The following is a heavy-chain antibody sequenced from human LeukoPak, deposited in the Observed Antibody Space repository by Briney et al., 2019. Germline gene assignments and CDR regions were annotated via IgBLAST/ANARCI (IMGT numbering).Heavy chain of an antibody. CDR3: ARGHGDYGGNYFDY. Sequence: SETLSLTCAVYGGSFSGYYWSWIRQPPGKGLEWIGEINHSGSTNYNPSLKSRVTISVDTSKNLFSLKLSSVTAADTAVYYCARGHGDYGGNYFDYWGQGTLVTVSS. V-gene: IGHV4-34*01. D-gene: IGHD4-17*01. CDR2: INHSGST. J-gene: IGHJ4*02. CDR1: GGSFSGYY.